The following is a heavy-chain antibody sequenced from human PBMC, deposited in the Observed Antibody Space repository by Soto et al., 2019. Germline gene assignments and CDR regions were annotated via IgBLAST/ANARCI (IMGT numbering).Heavy chain of an antibody. CDR3: ACSRDSLFVY. CDR2: TYYRSKWSF. Sequence: SQTLSLTCAISGDSVSSKRVVWNWIRQSPSRGLEWLGRTYYRSKWSFDYAVSVKSRIIINPDTSKNQFSLQLNSVISVDTAVYYCACSRDSLFVYWGQGTVVTVSS. V-gene: IGHV6-1*01. J-gene: IGHJ4*02. CDR1: GDSVSSKRVV. D-gene: IGHD2-15*01.